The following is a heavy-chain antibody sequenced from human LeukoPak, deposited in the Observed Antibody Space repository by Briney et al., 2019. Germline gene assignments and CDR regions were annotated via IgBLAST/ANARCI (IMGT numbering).Heavy chain of an antibody. CDR2: INWNGGST. CDR1: GFPFDDYG. J-gene: IGHJ4*02. Sequence: GGSLRLSCAASGFPFDDYGLSWVRQAPGKGLEWVCGINWNGGSTGYADPVKGRFTISRDNDKDSLYLQMNSLRAEDTALYYCAREGRSSSAGVGYWGQGTLVTVSS. D-gene: IGHD6-6*01. V-gene: IGHV3-20*04. CDR3: AREGRSSSAGVGY.